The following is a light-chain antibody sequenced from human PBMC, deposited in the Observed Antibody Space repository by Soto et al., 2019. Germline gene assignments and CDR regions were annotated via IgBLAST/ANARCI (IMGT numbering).Light chain of an antibody. V-gene: IGKV1-9*01. CDR2: AAS. J-gene: IGKJ3*01. Sequence: DIQLTPSPSFLSASVGDRVTITCRASRGISSSLAWYQQNPGKAPKLLIYAASTLQSGVPPRFSGSGSEIEFTLTIISLQHEDSATYYCQQLNSYPLFGPGTKVDIK. CDR1: RGISSS. CDR3: QQLNSYPL.